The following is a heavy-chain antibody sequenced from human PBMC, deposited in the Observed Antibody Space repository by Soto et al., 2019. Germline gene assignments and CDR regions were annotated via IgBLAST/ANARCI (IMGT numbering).Heavy chain of an antibody. J-gene: IGHJ4*02. CDR2: INPNSGGT. CDR3: ARRSGELFLDY. CDR1: GYTFTGYY. D-gene: IGHD3-16*01. Sequence: VASVKVSCKXSGYTFTGYYMHWVRQAPGQGLEWMGWINPNSGGTNYAQKFQGRVTMTRDTSISTAYMELSRLRSDDTAVYYCARRSGELFLDYWGQGTLVTVSS. V-gene: IGHV1-2*02.